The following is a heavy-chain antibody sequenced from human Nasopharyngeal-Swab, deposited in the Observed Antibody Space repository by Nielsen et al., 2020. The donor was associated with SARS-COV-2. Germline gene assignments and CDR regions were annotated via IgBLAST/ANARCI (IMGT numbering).Heavy chain of an antibody. CDR3: ASGGYYDTTGYFFDF. CDR1: GYTFTSYD. J-gene: IGHJ3*01. D-gene: IGHD3-22*01. CDR2: ISAHTGKT. V-gene: IGHV1-18*01. Sequence: ASVKVSCKASGYTFTSYDINWVRQAPGQGLEWMGWISAHTGKTKYEEKLQGRVTMTTDTSTSTAYMELRSLRSDDTAMYYCASGGYYDTTGYFFDFWGQGTMVTVSS.